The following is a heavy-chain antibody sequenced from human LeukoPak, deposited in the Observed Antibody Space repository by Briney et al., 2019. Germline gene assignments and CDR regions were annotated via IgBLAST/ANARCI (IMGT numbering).Heavy chain of an antibody. J-gene: IGHJ4*02. CDR1: GASISSGGYY. D-gene: IGHD5-24*01. V-gene: IGHV4-30-4*01. Sequence: PSETLSLTCTDSGASISSGGYYWNWIRQPPGKGLEWIGYIYYSRSTSYSPSLKSRLTISVDTSKNQFSLKLSSVTAADTAVYYCARDGYNSGYFDYWGQGTLVTVSS. CDR2: IYYSRST. CDR3: ARDGYNSGYFDY.